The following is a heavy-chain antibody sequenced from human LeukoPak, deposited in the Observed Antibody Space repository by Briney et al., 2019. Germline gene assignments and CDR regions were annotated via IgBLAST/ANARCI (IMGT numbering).Heavy chain of an antibody. CDR2: INHSGST. D-gene: IGHD6-13*01. J-gene: IGHJ4*02. V-gene: IGHV4-34*01. Sequence: SETLSLTCAVYGGSFSGYYWSWIRQPPGKGLEWIGEINHSGSTNYNPSLKSRVTISVDTSKNQFSLKLSSVTAADTAVYYCARRHRGIAAAGRYFDHWGQGTLVTVSS. CDR1: GGSFSGYY. CDR3: ARRHRGIAAAGRYFDH.